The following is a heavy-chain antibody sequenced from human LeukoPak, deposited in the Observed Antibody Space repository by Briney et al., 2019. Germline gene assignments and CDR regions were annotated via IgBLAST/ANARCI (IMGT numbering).Heavy chain of an antibody. CDR3: ARGSNYYDSSGYYGF. V-gene: IGHV4-34*01. CDR1: GGSFSGYY. D-gene: IGHD3-22*01. CDR2: INHSGST. J-gene: IGHJ4*02. Sequence: SETLSLTCAAYGGSFSGYYWSWIRQPPGKGLEWIGEINHSGSTNYNPSLKSRVTISVDTSKNQFSLKLSSVTAADTAVYYCARGSNYYDSSGYYGFWGQGTLVTVSS.